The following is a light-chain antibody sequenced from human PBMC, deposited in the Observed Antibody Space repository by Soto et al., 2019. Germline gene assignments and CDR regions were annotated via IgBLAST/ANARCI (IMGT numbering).Light chain of an antibody. CDR2: SNN. J-gene: IGLJ3*02. CDR3: SAWDDSLNGV. V-gene: IGLV1-44*01. Sequence: QTVLTQPPSAYGTPGQRVTISCSGSSSNIGSNTVNWYQQLPGTAPKLLIYSNNQRPSGVPDRFSGSKSGTSASLAISGLQSEDEADYYCSAWDDSLNGVFGGGTKVTVL. CDR1: SSNIGSNT.